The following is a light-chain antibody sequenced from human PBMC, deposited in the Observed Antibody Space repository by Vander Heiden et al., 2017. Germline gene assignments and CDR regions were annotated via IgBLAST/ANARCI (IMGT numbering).Light chain of an antibody. J-gene: IGLJ2*01. CDR3: ATWEDSLSDMV. CDR2: NIN. CDR1: RTNIGNNY. Sequence: QSVLTQPPSASGNPGQRVTISCSGSRTNIGNNYVTWYQQLPGTAPKLLLYNINQRPSGVPDRFSGSKSGTSASLAISGLRSEDEAHYYCATWEDSLSDMVFGGGTKLTVL. V-gene: IGLV1-47*02.